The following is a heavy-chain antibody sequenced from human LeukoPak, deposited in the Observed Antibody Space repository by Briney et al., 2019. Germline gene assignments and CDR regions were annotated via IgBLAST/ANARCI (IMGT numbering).Heavy chain of an antibody. CDR2: INWNGGST. J-gene: IGHJ4*02. CDR1: GFTFDDYG. D-gene: IGHD6-19*01. Sequence: GGSLRLSCAASGFTFDDYGMSWVRQAPGKGLECVSGINWNGGSTGYADSVKGRFTISRDNAKNTLYLQMNSLRAEDTAVYYCARGRSSGYPDYWGQGTLVTVSS. V-gene: IGHV3-20*04. CDR3: ARGRSSGYPDY.